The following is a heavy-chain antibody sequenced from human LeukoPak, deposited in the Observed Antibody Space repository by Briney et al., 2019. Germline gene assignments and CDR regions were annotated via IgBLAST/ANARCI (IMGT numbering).Heavy chain of an antibody. D-gene: IGHD3-9*01. CDR2: IYPGDSDT. J-gene: IGHJ3*02. CDR3: ARQNYDILTGPGAFDI. Sequence: GESLKISCKGSGYSFTSYWIGWVRQMPGKGLKWMGIIYPGDSDTKYSPSFQGQVTISADKSISTAYLQWSSLKASDTAMYYCARQNYDILTGPGAFDIWGQGTMVTVSS. V-gene: IGHV5-51*01. CDR1: GYSFTSYW.